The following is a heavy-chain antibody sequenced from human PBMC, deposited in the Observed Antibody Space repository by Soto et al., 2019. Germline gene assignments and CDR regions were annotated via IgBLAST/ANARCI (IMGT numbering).Heavy chain of an antibody. D-gene: IGHD1-26*01. CDR3: VRDHYYAFDI. CDR2: FGTTGKSE. J-gene: IGHJ3*02. Sequence: LGLSCVASGFTFSGYAMNWVRQAPGKGLEWVSWFGTTGKSEDYADSVKGRFTISRDNARNSVHLQMNSLRDEDTAVYYCVRDHYYAFDIWGQGTMVTVSS. V-gene: IGHV3-48*03. CDR1: GFTFSGYA.